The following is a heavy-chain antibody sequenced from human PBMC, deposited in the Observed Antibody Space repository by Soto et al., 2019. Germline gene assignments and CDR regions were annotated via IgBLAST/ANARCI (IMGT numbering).Heavy chain of an antibody. Sequence: PSETLSLTCTVSGGSISSGGYYWSWIRQHPGKGLEWIGYIYYSGSTYYNPSLKSRVTISVDTSKNQFSLKLSSVTAADTAVYYCARVLGLRFLEWSPLLGHYYGMDVWGQGTTVTVSS. V-gene: IGHV4-31*03. D-gene: IGHD3-3*01. CDR2: IYYSGST. CDR1: GGSISSGGYY. CDR3: ARVLGLRFLEWSPLLGHYYGMDV. J-gene: IGHJ6*02.